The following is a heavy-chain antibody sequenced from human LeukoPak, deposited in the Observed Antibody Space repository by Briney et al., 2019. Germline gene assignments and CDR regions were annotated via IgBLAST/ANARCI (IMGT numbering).Heavy chain of an antibody. V-gene: IGHV4-59*01. CDR2: IYYSGST. Sequence: PSETLSLTCTVSGGSISSYYWSWIRQPPGKGLEWIGYIYYSGSTNYNPSLKSRVTISVDTSKNQSSLKLSSVTAADTAVYYCARVPAATYYFDYWGQGTLVTVSS. D-gene: IGHD2-2*01. J-gene: IGHJ4*02. CDR1: GGSISSYY. CDR3: ARVPAATYYFDY.